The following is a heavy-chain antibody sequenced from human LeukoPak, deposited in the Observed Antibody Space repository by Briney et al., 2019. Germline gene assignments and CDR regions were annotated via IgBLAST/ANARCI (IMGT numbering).Heavy chain of an antibody. CDR3: ARENSNSWYLDY. CDR1: TDSMSNHY. CDR2: TYNSGST. V-gene: IGHV4-59*11. D-gene: IGHD6-13*01. J-gene: IGHJ4*02. Sequence: PSETLSLTCTVSTDSMSNHYWSWIRQPPGKGLEWIGYTYNSGSTNYNPSLKSRVTISVDTSKNQFSLKLSSVTAADTAVYYCARENSNSWYLDYWGQGTLVTVSS.